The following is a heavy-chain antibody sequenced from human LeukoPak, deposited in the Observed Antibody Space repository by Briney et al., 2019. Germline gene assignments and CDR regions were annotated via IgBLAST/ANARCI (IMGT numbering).Heavy chain of an antibody. V-gene: IGHV4-59*01. CDR1: GGSISSYY. CDR2: IYATGST. CDR3: ARGRPPTSYSDNSAYPFDY. D-gene: IGHD3-22*01. Sequence: PSETLSLTCTVSGGSISSYYWSWIRQPPGKGLEWIGYIYATGSTNSNPSLRSRVTISLDMSKIQFSLTLTSVTAADTAIYYCARGRPPTSYSDNSAYPFDYWGQGALVTVSS. J-gene: IGHJ4*02.